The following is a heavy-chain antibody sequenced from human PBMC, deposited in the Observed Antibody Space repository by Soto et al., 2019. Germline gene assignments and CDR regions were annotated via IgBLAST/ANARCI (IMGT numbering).Heavy chain of an antibody. D-gene: IGHD1-1*01. CDR1: GFSFSDYG. CDR3: AKSRPGSPQQPCDS. V-gene: IGHV3-30*18. J-gene: IGHJ4*02. CDR2: ISYDGTRK. Sequence: QVQLVESGGGVVQPGRSLRLSCAASGFSFSDYGMHWVRQAPGQGLEWVAVISYDGTRKYYGDSVKGRFTISRDNSENTLYLQMNSLSGEDTAVYYCAKSRPGSPQQPCDSWGQGTLVTVSS.